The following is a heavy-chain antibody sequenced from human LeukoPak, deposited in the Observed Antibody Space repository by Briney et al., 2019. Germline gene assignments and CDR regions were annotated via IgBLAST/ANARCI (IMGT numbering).Heavy chain of an antibody. CDR1: GFTFSSYA. V-gene: IGHV3-74*01. Sequence: GGSLRLSCAVSGFTFSSYAMNWVRQAPGKGLVWVSRINSDGSSTSYADSVKGRFTISRDNAKNTLYLQMNSLRAEDTAVYYCTTLSRGTIFGVWGQGTLVTVSS. CDR2: INSDGSST. J-gene: IGHJ4*02. D-gene: IGHD3-3*01. CDR3: TTLSRGTIFGV.